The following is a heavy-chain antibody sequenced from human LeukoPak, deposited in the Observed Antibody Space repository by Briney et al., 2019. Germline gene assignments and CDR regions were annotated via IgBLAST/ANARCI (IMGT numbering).Heavy chain of an antibody. J-gene: IGHJ4*02. CDR3: ARPPRDLVSAAPFDY. D-gene: IGHD2-2*01. Sequence: GASVKVSCEASGYTFSGYYIHWVRQAPGEGLEWVGWIFPHSGDTYYAQKFHGRVTMTRDTSINTAYMELSRLKSDDTGVYFCARPPRDLVSAAPFDYWGQGTLVTVSS. V-gene: IGHV1-2*02. CDR2: IFPHSGDT. CDR1: GYTFSGYY.